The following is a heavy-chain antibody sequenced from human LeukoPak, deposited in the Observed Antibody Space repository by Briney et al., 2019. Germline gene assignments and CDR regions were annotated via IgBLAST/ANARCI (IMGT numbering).Heavy chain of an antibody. D-gene: IGHD2-2*02. J-gene: IGHJ4*02. CDR1: GYSISSGYY. CDR3: ARSRYQLLYDY. Sequence: SETLSLTCAVSGYSISSGYYWGWIRQPPGKGLEWIGRIYTSGSTNYNPSLKSRVTISVDTSKNQFSLKLSSVTAADTAVYYCARSRYQLLYDYWGQGTLVTVSS. CDR2: IYTSGST. V-gene: IGHV4-38-2*01.